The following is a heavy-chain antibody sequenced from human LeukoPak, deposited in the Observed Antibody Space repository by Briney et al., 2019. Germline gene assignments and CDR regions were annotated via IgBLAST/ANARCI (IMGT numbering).Heavy chain of an antibody. J-gene: IGHJ5*02. CDR2: ISSSSSYI. CDR3: ARGALYYDFWSGYYKDWFDP. V-gene: IGHV3-21*01. D-gene: IGHD3-3*01. CDR1: GFTFSSYS. Sequence: GGSLRLSCAASGFTFSSYSMNWVRQAPGKGLEWVSSISSSSSYIYYAGSVKGRFTISRDNAKNSLYLQMNSLRAEDTAVYYCARGALYYDFWSGYYKDWFDPWGQGTLVTVSS.